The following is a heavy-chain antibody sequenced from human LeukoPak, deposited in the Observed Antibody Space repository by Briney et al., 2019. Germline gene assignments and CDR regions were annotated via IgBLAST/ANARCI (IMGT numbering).Heavy chain of an antibody. CDR1: NGSISSYH. Sequence: SETLSLTCTVSNGSISSYHWSWVRQPPGKGLEWIGYILTSGTTNYNPSLKSRLTISVDTSKNQFTLKLSSVTAADTAVYYCARLRVSGSYLYYFDYWGQGTLVTVSS. J-gene: IGHJ4*02. V-gene: IGHV4-4*09. CDR3: ARLRVSGSYLYYFDY. CDR2: ILTSGTT. D-gene: IGHD1-26*01.